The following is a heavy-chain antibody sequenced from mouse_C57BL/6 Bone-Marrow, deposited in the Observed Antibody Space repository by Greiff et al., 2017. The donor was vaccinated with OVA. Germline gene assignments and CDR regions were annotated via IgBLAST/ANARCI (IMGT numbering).Heavy chain of an antibody. J-gene: IGHJ2*01. Sequence: EVKLMESGAELVRPGASVKLSCTASGFNIKDDYMHWVKQRPEQGLEWIGWIDPENGDTEYASKFQGKATITADTSSNTAYLQLSSLTSEDTAVYYCTTWDTTVVGGFDYWGQGTTLTVSS. D-gene: IGHD1-1*01. CDR1: GFNIKDDY. V-gene: IGHV14-4*01. CDR3: TTWDTTVVGGFDY. CDR2: IDPENGDT.